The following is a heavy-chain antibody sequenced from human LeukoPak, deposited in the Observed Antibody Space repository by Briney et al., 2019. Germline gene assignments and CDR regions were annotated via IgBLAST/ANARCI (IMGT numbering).Heavy chain of an antibody. CDR3: ASLRIAVDGKRNWFDR. CDR1: GFTVSSNY. J-gene: IGHJ5*02. V-gene: IGHV3-53*01. Sequence: GGSLRLSCAASGFTVSSNYMSWVRQAPGKGLVSVSVIYSGGSTSYADFVKGRLTISRDNSKNTLFLQMNSLRAEDTAVYYWASLRIAVDGKRNWFDRWGQGTLVSVSS. CDR2: IYSGGST. D-gene: IGHD6-19*01.